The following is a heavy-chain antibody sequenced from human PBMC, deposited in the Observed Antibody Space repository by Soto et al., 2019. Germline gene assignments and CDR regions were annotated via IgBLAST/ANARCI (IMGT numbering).Heavy chain of an antibody. Sequence: QVQLVESGGGVVQPGRSLRLSCAASGFTFSSYGMHWVRQAPGKGLEWVAVISYDGSNKYYADSVKGRFTISRDNSKNTLYLQMNSLRAEDTAVYYCAKDSWYYGSGSYLFHFQHWGQGTLVTVSP. V-gene: IGHV3-30*18. CDR3: AKDSWYYGSGSYLFHFQH. D-gene: IGHD3-10*01. CDR1: GFTFSSYG. J-gene: IGHJ1*01. CDR2: ISYDGSNK.